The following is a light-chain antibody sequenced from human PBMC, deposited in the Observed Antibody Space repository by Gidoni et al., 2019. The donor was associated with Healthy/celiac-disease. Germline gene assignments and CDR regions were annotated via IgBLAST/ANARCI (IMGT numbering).Light chain of an antibody. J-gene: IGKJ3*01. CDR3: QQYDNLPFT. Sequence: DIQMTQSPSSLSASVGDRVTITCQASQDISNYLNWNQQKPGKAPKLLIYDASNLETGVPSRFSGSGSGTAFTFTISSLQPEDIATYYCQQYDNLPFTFXPXTKVDIK. CDR1: QDISNY. CDR2: DAS. V-gene: IGKV1-33*01.